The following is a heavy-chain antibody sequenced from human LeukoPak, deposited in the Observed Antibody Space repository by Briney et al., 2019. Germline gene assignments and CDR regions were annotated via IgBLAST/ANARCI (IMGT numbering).Heavy chain of an antibody. J-gene: IGHJ4*02. CDR2: IRSKVYGGTT. V-gene: IGHV3-49*04. Sequence: GGSLRLSCAASGFTFSSYDMHWVRQAPGKGLEWVGFIRSKVYGGTTEYAASVKGRFIISRDDSKSIAYLQMNSLKTEDTAVYYCTRDYGGFDYWGQGTLVTVSS. CDR1: GFTFSSYD. D-gene: IGHD4-23*01. CDR3: TRDYGGFDY.